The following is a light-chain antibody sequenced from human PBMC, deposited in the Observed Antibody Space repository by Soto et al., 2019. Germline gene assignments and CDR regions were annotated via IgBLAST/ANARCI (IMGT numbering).Light chain of an antibody. CDR1: SSDGGGYNY. V-gene: IGLV2-14*01. J-gene: IGLJ3*02. Sequence: QSALTQPASVSGSPGQSITISCTGTSSDGGGYNYVSWYQQHPGKAPKLMIYDVSNRPSGVSNRFSGSKSGNTASLTISGLQAEDEADYYCSSYASGSTFLMFGGGTKLTVL. CDR3: SSYASGSTFLM. CDR2: DVS.